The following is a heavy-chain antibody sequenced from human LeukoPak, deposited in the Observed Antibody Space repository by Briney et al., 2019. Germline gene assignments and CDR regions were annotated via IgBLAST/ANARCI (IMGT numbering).Heavy chain of an antibody. CDR2: IFNRGST. J-gene: IGHJ5*02. CDR1: GVSITNYY. Sequence: SETLSLTCTVSGVSITNYYWSWIRQAPGRGLEWIGYIFNRGSTNYNPSLKSRVTISLDTSKNQSSLNLNSVTDADTAVYYCASSTDYNAIPQSNWFDPWGQGTLVTVSS. CDR3: ASSTDYNAIPQSNWFDP. V-gene: IGHV4-59*08. D-gene: IGHD2-8*01.